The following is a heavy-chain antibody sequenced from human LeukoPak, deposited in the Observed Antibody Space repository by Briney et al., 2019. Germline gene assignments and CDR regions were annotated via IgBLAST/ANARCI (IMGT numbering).Heavy chain of an antibody. CDR1: GGTFSSYA. CDR2: IIPIFGTA. D-gene: IGHD2-2*02. Sequence: ASVEVSCKASGGTFSSYAISWVRQAPGQGLEWVGGIIPIFGTANYAQKFQGRVTITADESTSTAYMELSSLRSEDTAVYYCASFSVGSLSAAIYTYYYYGMDVWGQGTTVTVSS. V-gene: IGHV1-69*13. J-gene: IGHJ6*02. CDR3: ASFSVGSLSAAIYTYYYYGMDV.